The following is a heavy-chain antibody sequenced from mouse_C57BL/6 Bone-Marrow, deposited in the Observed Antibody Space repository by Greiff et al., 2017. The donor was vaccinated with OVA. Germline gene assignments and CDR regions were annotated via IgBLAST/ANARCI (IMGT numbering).Heavy chain of an antibody. CDR3: ARDRGLLWFAY. Sequence: EVQLQQSGPGLVKPSQSLSLTCSVTGYSITSGYYWNWIRQFPGNKLEWMGYISYDGSNNYNPSLKNRISITRDTSKNQFFLKLNSVTTEDTATYYCARDRGLLWFAYWGQGTLVTVSA. D-gene: IGHD1-1*01. V-gene: IGHV3-6*01. CDR1: GYSITSGYY. J-gene: IGHJ3*01. CDR2: ISYDGSN.